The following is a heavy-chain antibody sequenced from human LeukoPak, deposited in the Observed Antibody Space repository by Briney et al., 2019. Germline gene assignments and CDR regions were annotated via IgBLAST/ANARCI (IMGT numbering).Heavy chain of an antibody. CDR3: ARGGGNSLYWYFDL. D-gene: IGHD4-23*01. V-gene: IGHV4-38-2*02. CDR2: IYHSGGT. CDR1: GYSITSGYF. J-gene: IGHJ2*01. Sequence: SETLSLTCTVSGYSITSGYFWAWIRQPPGKGLEWIGTIYHSGGTYYNPSLKSRVTISVDTSKNQFSLKLSSVTAADTAVYYCARGGGNSLYWYFDLWGRGTLVTVSS.